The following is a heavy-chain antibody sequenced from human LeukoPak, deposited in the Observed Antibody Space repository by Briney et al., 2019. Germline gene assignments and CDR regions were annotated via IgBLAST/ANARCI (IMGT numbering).Heavy chain of an antibody. CDR1: GYTLTNYN. CDR2: INTYKGDT. Sequence: ASVKVSCKASGYTLTNYNISWVRQAPGQGLEWMGWINTYKGDTLYAQKLQGRVTMTADTSTNSAYMELRSLRFDDTAVYYCAREFGHCYGDNCFYFFDTWGQGFRVTVSS. J-gene: IGHJ4*02. V-gene: IGHV1-18*01. CDR3: AREFGHCYGDNCFYFFDT. D-gene: IGHD4-23*01.